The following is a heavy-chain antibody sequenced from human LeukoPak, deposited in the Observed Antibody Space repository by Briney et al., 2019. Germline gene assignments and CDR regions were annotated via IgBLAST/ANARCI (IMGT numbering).Heavy chain of an antibody. CDR2: IYIGDSDT. V-gene: IGHV5-51*01. D-gene: IGHD1/OR15-1a*01. J-gene: IGHJ4*02. Sequence: GESLKISCKASGFSFTTYSIGWVRQMPGKRLEWMGIIYIGDSDTRHSPSFQGQVTISADKSNTTAYLQWSSLKASDTAMYYCARGTALRHYYFDYWGQGSLVTVSS. CDR1: GFSFTTYS. CDR3: ARGTALRHYYFDY.